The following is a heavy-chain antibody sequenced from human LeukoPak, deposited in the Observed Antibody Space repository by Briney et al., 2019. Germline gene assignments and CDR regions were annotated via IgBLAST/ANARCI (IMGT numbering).Heavy chain of an antibody. Sequence: GPSLRLSCAASGFTFSNYAMSWVRQAPGKGLEWVSAITGSGGNTYYADSVKGRFTISRDNSKNTLYLQMNSLRDEDTAVYYCAKWGDFDVLTGYYVPDFWGQGTLVTVSS. J-gene: IGHJ4*02. V-gene: IGHV3-23*01. CDR1: GFTFSNYA. CDR2: ITGSGGNT. D-gene: IGHD3-9*01. CDR3: AKWGDFDVLTGYYVPDF.